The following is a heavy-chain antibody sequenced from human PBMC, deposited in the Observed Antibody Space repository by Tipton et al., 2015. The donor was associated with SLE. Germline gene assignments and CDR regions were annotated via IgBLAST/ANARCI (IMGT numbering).Heavy chain of an antibody. CDR2: INQDGSEK. CDR1: GFSFSTSW. V-gene: IGHV3-7*01. Sequence: SLRLSCVVSGFSFSTSWMSWVRQAPGKGLEWVANINQDGSEKYYVDSVEGRFTISRDNAHNLLYLQMNSLRAEDTAVYYCAKDYSGYDFYYYYYMDVWGKGTTVTVSS. J-gene: IGHJ6*03. CDR3: AKDYSGYDFYYYYYMDV. D-gene: IGHD5-12*01.